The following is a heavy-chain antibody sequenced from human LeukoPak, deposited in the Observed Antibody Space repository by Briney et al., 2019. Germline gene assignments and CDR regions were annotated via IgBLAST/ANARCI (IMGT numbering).Heavy chain of an antibody. CDR2: IGAAGSTI. CDR1: GFTFSSHS. D-gene: IGHD2-2*01. Sequence: GGSLRLSCAASGFTFSSHSMNWVRQAPGKGLEWVSYIGAAGSTIYYADSVKGRFTISRDNAKNSLFLQMNSLRAEDTAVYYCARDSSTYAGPPDYWGQGTLVTVSS. V-gene: IGHV3-48*01. J-gene: IGHJ4*02. CDR3: ARDSSTYAGPPDY.